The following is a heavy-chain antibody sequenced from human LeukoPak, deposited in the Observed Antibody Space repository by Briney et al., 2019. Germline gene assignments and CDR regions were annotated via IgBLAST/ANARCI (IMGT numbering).Heavy chain of an antibody. D-gene: IGHD5-24*01. V-gene: IGHV4-39*01. Sequence: SETLSLTCTVSGGSISSSRYYWGWIRQPPGKGLDWIGSISYSGSTYYNSSLKSRLTISVDTSKNQFSLRLSSVTAADTAVYYCARGGRDGYTLYPLDYWGQGTLVTVSS. CDR2: ISYSGST. CDR3: ARGGRDGYTLYPLDY. J-gene: IGHJ4*02. CDR1: GGSISSSRYY.